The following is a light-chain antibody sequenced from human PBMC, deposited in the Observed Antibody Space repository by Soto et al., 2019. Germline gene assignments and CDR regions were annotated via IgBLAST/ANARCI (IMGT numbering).Light chain of an antibody. J-gene: IGKJ5*01. CDR1: QSVKTN. V-gene: IGKV3-20*01. CDR3: QQYGSSSIT. CDR2: GES. Sequence: EIELTQSPGTLSASPGERATLSCRASQSVKTNLAWYQQKPGQAPRILTYGESSRATGIPDRFSGSGSGTDLTLTISRLEPEDFAVYYCQQYGSSSITXGQGTRLEIK.